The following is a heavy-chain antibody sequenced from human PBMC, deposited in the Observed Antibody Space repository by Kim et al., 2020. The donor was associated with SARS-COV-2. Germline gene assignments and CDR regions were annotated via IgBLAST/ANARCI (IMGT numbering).Heavy chain of an antibody. CDR2: ISGSGGST. Sequence: GGSLRLSCAASGFTFSNYAMSWVRQAPGKGLEWVSAISGSGGSTYYADSVKGRFTISRDNSKNTLYLQMNSLRAEDMAVYYCAKVQGGDYGDYGYFYYYYGMDVWGQGTTVTVSS. CDR1: GFTFSNYA. J-gene: IGHJ6*02. D-gene: IGHD4-17*01. V-gene: IGHV3-23*01. CDR3: AKVQGGDYGDYGYFYYYYGMDV.